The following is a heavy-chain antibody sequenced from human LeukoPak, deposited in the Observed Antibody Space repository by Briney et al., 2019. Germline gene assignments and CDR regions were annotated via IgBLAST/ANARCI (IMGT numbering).Heavy chain of an antibody. CDR1: GFTFSSYS. Sequence: GGSLRLSCAASGFTFSSYSMHWVRHAPREGMEWVSYISSSSSTIYYADSAKGRFTISRDNAKNSLYLQMNSLRAEDTAVYYCARDLGYCSGGGCYPHDYWGQGTLVTVSS. CDR2: ISSSSSTI. D-gene: IGHD2-15*01. V-gene: IGHV3-48*01. J-gene: IGHJ4*02. CDR3: ARDLGYCSGGGCYPHDY.